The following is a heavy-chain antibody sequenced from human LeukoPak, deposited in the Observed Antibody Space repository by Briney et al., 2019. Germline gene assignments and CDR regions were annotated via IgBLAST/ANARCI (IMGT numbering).Heavy chain of an antibody. D-gene: IGHD3-22*01. Sequence: SETLSLTCAVYGGSFSGYYWSWIRQPPGKGLEWIGEINHSGSTNYNPSLKSRVTISVDTSKNQFSLKLSSVTAADTAVYYCARERPCYYDSSGYYPRGYYYYYMDVWGKGTTVTVSS. V-gene: IGHV4-34*01. J-gene: IGHJ6*03. CDR1: GGSFSGYY. CDR2: INHSGST. CDR3: ARERPCYYDSSGYYPRGYYYYYMDV.